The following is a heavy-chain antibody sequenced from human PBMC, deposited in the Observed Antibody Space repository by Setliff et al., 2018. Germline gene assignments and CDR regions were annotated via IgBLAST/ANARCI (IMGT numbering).Heavy chain of an antibody. CDR2: IKQDGSEK. CDR3: ARDARNDSMWGGDDY. Sequence: QPGGSLRLSCVASGFTFSSTWMHWVRQAPGKGLEWVANIKQDGSEKYYVDSVKGRFSISRDNAKNSLYLQMNSLRAEDTAVYYCARDARNDSMWGGDDYWGQGTLVTVSS. V-gene: IGHV3-7*01. J-gene: IGHJ4*02. CDR1: GFTFSSTW. D-gene: IGHD3-22*01.